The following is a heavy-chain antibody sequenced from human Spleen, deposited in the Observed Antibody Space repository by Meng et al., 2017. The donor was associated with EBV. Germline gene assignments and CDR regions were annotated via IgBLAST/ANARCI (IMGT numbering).Heavy chain of an antibody. Sequence: QVHLQAPGPGLVKPSPPLSLTCAVSGGSISSGNYYWSWIRQPPGTGLEWIGYIFFGGSTNYNPSLKSRVTMSVDTSKNQFSLKLSSVTAADTAVYYCASSLYSSSRVNWFDPWGQGALVTVSS. CDR3: ASSLYSSSRVNWFDP. CDR2: IFFGGST. V-gene: IGHV4-30-4*01. D-gene: IGHD6-13*01. J-gene: IGHJ5*02. CDR1: GGSISSGNYY.